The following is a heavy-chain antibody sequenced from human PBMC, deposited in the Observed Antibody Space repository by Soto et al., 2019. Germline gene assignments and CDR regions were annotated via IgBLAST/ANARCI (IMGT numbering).Heavy chain of an antibody. CDR1: GGSFSGYY. CDR2: VNHSGST. V-gene: IGHV4-34*01. D-gene: IGHD2-15*01. Sequence: SETLSLTCAVYGGSFSGYYWSWIRQPPGKGLECIGEVNHSGSTNYNPSLKSRVTISVDTSKNQFSLKLSSVTAADTAVYYCARASPVVAATRRNWFDPWGQGTLVTVSS. CDR3: ARASPVVAATRRNWFDP. J-gene: IGHJ5*02.